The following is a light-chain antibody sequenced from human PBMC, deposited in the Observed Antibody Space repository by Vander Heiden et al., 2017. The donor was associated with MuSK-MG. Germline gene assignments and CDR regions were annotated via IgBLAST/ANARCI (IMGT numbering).Light chain of an antibody. CDR1: QGISSY. J-gene: IGKJ1*01. Sequence: DIQLTQSPSFLSASVGHRVTITFRASQGISSYLAWYQQKPGKAPKLLSYAASTLQSGVPSRFSGSGSGTEFTLTISSLQPEDFATYYCQQLNSFPVVFGQGTKVEIK. V-gene: IGKV1-9*01. CDR3: QQLNSFPVV. CDR2: AAS.